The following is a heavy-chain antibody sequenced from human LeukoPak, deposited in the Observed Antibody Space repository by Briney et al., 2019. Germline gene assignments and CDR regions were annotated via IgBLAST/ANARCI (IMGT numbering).Heavy chain of an antibody. D-gene: IGHD2-21*01. CDR3: ARDLSGGDCY. Sequence: PGGSLRLSCAASGFTVSSNYMSWVRQAPGKGLEWVSVIYSGGSTYYAGSGKGRFTISRDNSKNTLYLQMNSLRAEDTAVYYCARDLSGGDCYWGQGTLVTVSS. CDR1: GFTVSSNY. CDR2: IYSGGST. V-gene: IGHV3-66*02. J-gene: IGHJ4*02.